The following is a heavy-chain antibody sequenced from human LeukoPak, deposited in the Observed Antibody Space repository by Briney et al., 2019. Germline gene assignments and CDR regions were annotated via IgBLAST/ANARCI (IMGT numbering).Heavy chain of an antibody. J-gene: IGHJ4*02. CDR1: RFTFSSHA. CDR3: AKDFDFWSAYYRGDDC. V-gene: IGHV3-23*01. D-gene: IGHD3-3*01. Sequence: GGSLRLSCAASRFTFSSHAMSWVRQAPGKGLEWVSAISGTGDSTYYADSVKGRFTISRDNSKNTLYLQMNSLRAEDTAIYYCAKDFDFWSAYYRGDDCWGQGTLVTVSS. CDR2: ISGTGDST.